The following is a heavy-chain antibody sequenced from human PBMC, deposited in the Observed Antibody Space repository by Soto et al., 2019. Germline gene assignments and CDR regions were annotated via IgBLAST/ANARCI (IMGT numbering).Heavy chain of an antibody. CDR3: VRDLRQTSRSGVAYNWFDP. V-gene: IGHV4-61*08. Sequence: ASETLSLTCAVSGGSISSGGYFWSWIRQPPGKGLEWIGYSGSTNYNPSLKSRLTISVDASKDQFSLKLSSVTAADTAVYYCVRDLRQTSRSGVAYNWFDPWGEGTLVTVSS. D-gene: IGHD6-25*01. CDR1: GGSISSGGYF. J-gene: IGHJ5*02. CDR2: SGST.